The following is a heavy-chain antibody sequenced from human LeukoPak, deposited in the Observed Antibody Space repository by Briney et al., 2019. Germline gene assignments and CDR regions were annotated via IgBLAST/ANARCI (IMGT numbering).Heavy chain of an antibody. J-gene: IGHJ6*02. D-gene: IGHD5-12*01. CDR3: ANTHGYGHYYYYGMDV. CDR1: GFTFSSYA. CDR2: ISGSGGST. Sequence: PGGSLRLSCAASGFTFSSYAMSWVRQAPGKGLEWVSAISGSGGSTYYADSVKGRFTISRDNSKNTLYLQMNSLRAEDTAVYYCANTHGYGHYYYYGMDVWGQGTTVTVSS. V-gene: IGHV3-23*01.